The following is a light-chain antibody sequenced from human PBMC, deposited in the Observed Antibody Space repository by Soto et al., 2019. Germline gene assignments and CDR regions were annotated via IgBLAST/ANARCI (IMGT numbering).Light chain of an antibody. CDR2: EVS. J-gene: IGLJ1*01. CDR1: SSDVGGYNY. V-gene: IGLV2-8*01. Sequence: QSVLTQPPSASGSPGQSVTISCTGTSSDVGGYNYVSWYQQHPGKAPKLMIYEVSKRPSGVPDRFSGSKSGNTASLTVSGLQAEEEADYYCRSYAGSNNFVFGPGNNATVL. CDR3: RSYAGSNNFV.